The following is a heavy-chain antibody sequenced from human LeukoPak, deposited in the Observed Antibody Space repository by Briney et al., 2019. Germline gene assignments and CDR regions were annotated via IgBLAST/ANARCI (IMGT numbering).Heavy chain of an antibody. J-gene: IGHJ4*02. CDR1: GFTFSTYA. D-gene: IGHD1-26*01. Sequence: AGGSLRLSCAASGFTFSTYAMHWVRQAPGKGLEWVAVIWSDSTNKYYADSVRGRFTISRDNSKNTLYLQMNSLRAEDTAVYYCAKVAGATRGREDFDYWGQGTLVTVSS. V-gene: IGHV3-33*06. CDR2: IWSDSTNK. CDR3: AKVAGATRGREDFDY.